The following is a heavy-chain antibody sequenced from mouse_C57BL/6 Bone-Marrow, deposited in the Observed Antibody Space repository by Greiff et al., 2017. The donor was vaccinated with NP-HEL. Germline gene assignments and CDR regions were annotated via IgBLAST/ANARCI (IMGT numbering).Heavy chain of an antibody. CDR1: GFTFSSYG. D-gene: IGHD2-3*01. J-gene: IGHJ3*01. V-gene: IGHV5-6*01. CDR2: ISSGGSYT. Sequence: EVMLVESGGDLVKPGGSLKLSCAASGFTFSSYGMSWVRQTPDKRLEWVATISSGGSYTYYHDSVKGRFTISRDNAKNTLYLQMSSLKSEDTAMYYCARRWLLSWFAYWGQGTLVTVSA. CDR3: ARRWLLSWFAY.